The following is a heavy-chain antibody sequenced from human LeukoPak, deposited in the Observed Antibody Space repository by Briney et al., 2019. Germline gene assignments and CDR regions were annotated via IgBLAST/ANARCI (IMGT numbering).Heavy chain of an antibody. J-gene: IGHJ3*02. D-gene: IGHD2-15*01. CDR1: GYTFTGYY. V-gene: IGHV1-2*02. Sequence: ASVKVSCKASGYTFTGYYMHWVRQAPGQGLEWMGWINPNSGGTNYAQRFQGRVTMTRDTSISTAYMELSRLRSDDTAVYYCARDLPYGYDAFDIWGQGTMVTVSS. CDR2: INPNSGGT. CDR3: ARDLPYGYDAFDI.